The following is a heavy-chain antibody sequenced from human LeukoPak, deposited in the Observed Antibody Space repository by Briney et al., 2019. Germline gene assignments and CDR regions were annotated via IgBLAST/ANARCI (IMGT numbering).Heavy chain of an antibody. CDR2: IYTSGST. V-gene: IGHV4-4*07. J-gene: IGHJ4*02. CDR3: AGGYSYGTLDY. CDR1: GGSISSYY. Sequence: SETLSLTCTVSGGSISSYYWRWIRQPAGKGLEWIGRIYTSGSTNYNPSLKSRVTMSVDTSKNQFSLKLSSVTAADTAVYYCAGGYSYGTLDYWGQGTLVTVSS. D-gene: IGHD5-18*01.